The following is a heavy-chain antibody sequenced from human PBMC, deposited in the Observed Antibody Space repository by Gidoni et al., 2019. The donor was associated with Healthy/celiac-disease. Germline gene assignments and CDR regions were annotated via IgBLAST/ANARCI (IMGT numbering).Heavy chain of an antibody. Sequence: QVQLVESGGGGVQPGRSLRLSCAASGFTFSSYGMHWVRQAPGKGLEWVAVISYDGSNKYYADSVKGRFTISRDNSKNTLYLQMNSLRAEDTAVYYCATEYYDFWSGYPPLFDYWGQGTLVTVSS. V-gene: IGHV3-30*03. CDR3: ATEYYDFWSGYPPLFDY. D-gene: IGHD3-3*01. CDR2: ISYDGSNK. J-gene: IGHJ4*02. CDR1: GFTFSSYG.